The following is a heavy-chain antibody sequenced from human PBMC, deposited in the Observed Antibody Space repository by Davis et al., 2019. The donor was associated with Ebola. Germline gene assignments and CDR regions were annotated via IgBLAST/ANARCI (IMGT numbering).Heavy chain of an antibody. V-gene: IGHV1-18*01. J-gene: IGHJ4*02. CDR2: ISPYNGNT. D-gene: IGHD3-9*01. CDR1: GYSFTSYG. Sequence: ASVKVSCKASGYSFTSYGINWVRQAPGQGLEWMGWISPYNGNTNYAQKLQGRVTMTTDTPTNTAYMEVRSLRSDDTAVYYCARGMHLDWILSSTVYRSDSWGQGTLVTVSS. CDR3: ARGMHLDWILSSTVYRSDS.